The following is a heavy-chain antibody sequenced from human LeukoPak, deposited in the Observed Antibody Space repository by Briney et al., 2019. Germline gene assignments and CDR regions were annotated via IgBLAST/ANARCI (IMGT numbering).Heavy chain of an antibody. D-gene: IGHD3-10*01. J-gene: IGHJ3*02. CDR1: RFTFSSYS. CDR2: ISSSSSYI. Sequence: GGSLRLSCAASRFTFSSYSMNWVRQAPGKGLEWVSSISSSSSYIYYADSVKGRFTISRDNAKNSLYLQMNSLRAEDTAVYYCASDTMVRGEGAFDIWGQGTMVTVSS. CDR3: ASDTMVRGEGAFDI. V-gene: IGHV3-21*01.